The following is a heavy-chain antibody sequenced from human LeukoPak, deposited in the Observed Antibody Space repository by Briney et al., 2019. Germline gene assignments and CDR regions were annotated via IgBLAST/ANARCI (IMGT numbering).Heavy chain of an antibody. J-gene: IGHJ4*02. CDR1: GFTFSSYS. Sequence: PGGSLRLSCAASGFTFSSYSMNWVRQAPGKGLEWVSVIYSGGSTYYADSVKGRFTISRDNSKNTLYLQMNSLRAEDTAVYYCARAQRGFWSGYYFDYWGQGTLVTVSS. CDR3: ARAQRGFWSGYYFDY. CDR2: IYSGGST. D-gene: IGHD3-3*01. V-gene: IGHV3-53*01.